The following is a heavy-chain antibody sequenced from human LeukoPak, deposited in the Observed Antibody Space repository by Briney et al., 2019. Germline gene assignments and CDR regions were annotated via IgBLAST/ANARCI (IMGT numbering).Heavy chain of an antibody. Sequence: ASVKVSCKASGYTFTGYYMHWVRQAPGQGLEWMGWINPNSGGTNYAQKFQDRVTMTRDTSISTAYMELSRLRSDDTAVYYCARGDSSGWYFYYYGMDVWGQGTTVTVSS. V-gene: IGHV1-2*02. J-gene: IGHJ6*02. CDR2: INPNSGGT. CDR1: GYTFTGYY. D-gene: IGHD6-19*01. CDR3: ARGDSSGWYFYYYGMDV.